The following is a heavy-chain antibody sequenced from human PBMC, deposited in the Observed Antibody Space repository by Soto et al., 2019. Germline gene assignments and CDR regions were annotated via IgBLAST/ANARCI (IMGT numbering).Heavy chain of an antibody. CDR1: GDSASSNSAA. CDR3: ARAVLLTRFGGNSPLDY. Sequence: SQTLSLTCAISGDSASSNSAAWNWIRQSPSRGLEWLGRTYYRSKWYNDYAVSVKSRITINPDTSKNQFSLQLNSVTPEDTAVYYCARAVLLTRFGGNSPLDYWGQGTLVTVSS. J-gene: IGHJ4*02. CDR2: TYYRSKWYN. V-gene: IGHV6-1*01. D-gene: IGHD3-10*02.